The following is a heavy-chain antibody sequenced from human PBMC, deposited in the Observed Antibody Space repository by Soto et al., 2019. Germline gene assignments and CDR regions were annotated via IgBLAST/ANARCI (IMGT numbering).Heavy chain of an antibody. D-gene: IGHD3-10*01. V-gene: IGHV1-2*02. Sequence: ASVKVSCKASGYSFTDHYIYWVRQAPGQGLEWLGWINPNSGYTKFAEKFQGRVTMTRDTSISTAYMELYGLKSDDTAVYYCAKDSGGVTLICGVIITHNWFDLWGQRTLVTVSS. CDR1: GYSFTDHY. CDR3: AKDSGGVTLICGVIITHNWFDL. CDR2: INPNSGYT. J-gene: IGHJ5*02.